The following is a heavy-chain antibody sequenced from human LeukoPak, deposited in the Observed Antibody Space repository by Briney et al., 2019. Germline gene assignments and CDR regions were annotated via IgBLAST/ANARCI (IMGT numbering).Heavy chain of an antibody. CDR2: ISAYNGNT. V-gene: IGHV1-18*01. Sequence: GASVKVSCKASGYTFTSHGISWVRQAPGQGLEWMGWISAYNGNTNYAQKFQGRVTMTTHASTSTAYMELRSLRSDDTAVYYCATGITYYDSSGKAAFGIWGQGTMVTVSS. CDR3: ATGITYYDSSGKAAFGI. D-gene: IGHD3-22*01. J-gene: IGHJ3*02. CDR1: GYTFTSHG.